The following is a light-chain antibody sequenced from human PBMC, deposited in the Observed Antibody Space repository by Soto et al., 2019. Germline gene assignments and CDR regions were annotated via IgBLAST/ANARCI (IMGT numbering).Light chain of an antibody. Sequence: MTQSPSTLSASVNDRVTITCRASQSVSSNLACYQQKPVQAPRLLSYHASARATAVPARFTASGSGTEFTLTISSLQSEDFAVYYCQHDHNWPRTFGQVTKVDIK. CDR1: QSVSSN. CDR2: HAS. V-gene: IGKV3-15*01. CDR3: QHDHNWPRT. J-gene: IGKJ1*01.